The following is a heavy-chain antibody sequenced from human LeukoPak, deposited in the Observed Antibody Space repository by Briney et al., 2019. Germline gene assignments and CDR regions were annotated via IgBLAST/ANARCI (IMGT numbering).Heavy chain of an antibody. CDR3: ARLSRRTTNSASDI. D-gene: IGHD1-26*01. Sequence: ASVKVFCKASGYTFTGYYMHWVRQAPGQGLEWMGRINPNSGGTNYAQRFQGRVTMTRDTSISTAYMELSRLRSDDTAVYYCARLSRRTTNSASDIWGQGTMVTVSS. CDR2: INPNSGGT. V-gene: IGHV1-2*06. J-gene: IGHJ3*02. CDR1: GYTFTGYY.